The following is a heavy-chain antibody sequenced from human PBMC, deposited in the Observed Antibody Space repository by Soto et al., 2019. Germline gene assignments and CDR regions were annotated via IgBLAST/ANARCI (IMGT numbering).Heavy chain of an antibody. V-gene: IGHV4-4*02. J-gene: IGHJ5*02. D-gene: IGHD3-22*01. CDR2: IYHSGTT. Sequence: PSETLSLTCEVSGALISSSNGWSWVREPPGKGLEWIGEIYHSGTTNYNPSLKSRVTISVDTSKNQFSLKLSSVTAADTAVYYCAREVYYYDSSGYYLNWFDPWGQGTLVTVSS. CDR3: AREVYYYDSSGYYLNWFDP. CDR1: GALISSSNG.